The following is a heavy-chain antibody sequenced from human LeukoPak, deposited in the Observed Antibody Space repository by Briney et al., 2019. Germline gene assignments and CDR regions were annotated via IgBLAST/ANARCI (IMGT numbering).Heavy chain of an antibody. D-gene: IGHD1-26*01. J-gene: IGHJ6*03. V-gene: IGHV3-49*04. CDR3: TRDDRSVGAIKYYYYMDV. CDR1: GFTFGDYA. Sequence: GGSLRLSCTASGFTFGDYAMSWVRQAPGKGLEWVGFIRSKAYGGTTEYAASVKGRFTISRDDSKSIAYLQMNSLKTEDTAVYYCTRDDRSVGAIKYYYYMDVWGKGTTVTISS. CDR2: IRSKAYGGTT.